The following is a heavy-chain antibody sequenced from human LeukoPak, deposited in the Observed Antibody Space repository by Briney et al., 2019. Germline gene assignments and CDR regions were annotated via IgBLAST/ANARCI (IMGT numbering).Heavy chain of an antibody. J-gene: IGHJ3*02. D-gene: IGHD6-13*01. CDR3: VRERGSSWYDAFDI. CDR1: GFSVSRNF. CDR2: MYGDGST. Sequence: GGSLRLSCAASGFSVSRNFMTWVRQAPGKGLEWVSIMYGDGSTYNADSVKGRFTISRDNSNNTVFLQMNSLRAEDTAVYYCVRERGSSWYDAFDIWGQGTMVTVSS. V-gene: IGHV3-66*01.